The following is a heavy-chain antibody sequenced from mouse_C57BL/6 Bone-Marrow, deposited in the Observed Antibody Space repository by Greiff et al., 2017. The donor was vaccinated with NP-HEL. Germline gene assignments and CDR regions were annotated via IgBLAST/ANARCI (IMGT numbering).Heavy chain of an antibody. CDR1: GFTFSDYG. V-gene: IGHV5-17*01. J-gene: IGHJ2*01. CDR2: ISSGSSTI. Sequence: EVKLMESGGGLVKPGGSLKLSCAASGFTFSDYGMHWVRQAPEKGLEWVAYISSGSSTIYYADTVKGRFTISRDNAKNTLFLQMTSLRSEDTAMYYCARPSTGTRVFFDYWGQGTTLTVSS. D-gene: IGHD4-1*02. CDR3: ARPSTGTRVFFDY.